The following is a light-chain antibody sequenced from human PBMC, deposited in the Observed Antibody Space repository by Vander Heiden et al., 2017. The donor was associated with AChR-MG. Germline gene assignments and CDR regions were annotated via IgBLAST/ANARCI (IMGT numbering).Light chain of an antibody. CDR3: QQSYSTPLT. CDR1: QSIISY. J-gene: IGKJ4*01. CDR2: AAS. Sequence: DIQLTQSPSSLSADVGDRVTITCRASQSIISYLNWYQQKPGKAPELLIYAASSLQSGVPSRFSGSGSGTDFTLTISSLQPEDFATYYCQQSYSTPLTFGGGTKVEIK. V-gene: IGKV1-39*01.